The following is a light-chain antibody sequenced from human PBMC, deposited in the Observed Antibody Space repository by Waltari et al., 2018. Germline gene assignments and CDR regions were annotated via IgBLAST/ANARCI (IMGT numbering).Light chain of an antibody. CDR2: EVI. V-gene: IGLV2-23*02. CDR3: CSYAGLGTYV. Sequence: QSALTQPASVSGTPGQSITISCTGTTSDVGHYYLVSCYHHHPGKAPKLRICEVIKRPSGVSSRFSGSKSGSTASLTISGLQPDDEADYYCCSYAGLGTYVFGSGTKVTVL. CDR1: TSDVGHYYL. J-gene: IGLJ1*01.